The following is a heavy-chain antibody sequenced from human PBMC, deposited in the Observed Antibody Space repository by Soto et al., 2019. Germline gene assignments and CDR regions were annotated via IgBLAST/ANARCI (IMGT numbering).Heavy chain of an antibody. Sequence: ASVKVSCKASGYTFTSYAMHWVRQAPVQRLEWMGWINAGNGNTKYSQKFQGRVTITRDTSASTAYMELSSLRSEDTAVYYCARDRLLWFGEASHYMDVWGKGTTVTVSS. CDR1: GYTFTSYA. D-gene: IGHD3-10*01. CDR2: INAGNGNT. V-gene: IGHV1-3*01. J-gene: IGHJ6*03. CDR3: ARDRLLWFGEASHYMDV.